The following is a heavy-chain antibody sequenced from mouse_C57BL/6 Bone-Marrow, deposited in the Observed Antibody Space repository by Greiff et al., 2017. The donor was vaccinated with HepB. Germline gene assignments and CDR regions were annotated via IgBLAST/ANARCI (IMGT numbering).Heavy chain of an antibody. J-gene: IGHJ3*01. V-gene: IGHV6-3*01. Sequence: DVKLVESGGGLVQPGGSMKLSCVASGFTFSNYWMNWVRQSPEKGLEWVAQIRLKSDNYATHYAESVKGRFTISRDDSKSSVYLQMNNLRAEDTGIYYCTVNSSWFAYWGQGTLVTVSA. CDR3: TVNSSWFAY. CDR1: GFTFSNYW. CDR2: IRLKSDNYAT.